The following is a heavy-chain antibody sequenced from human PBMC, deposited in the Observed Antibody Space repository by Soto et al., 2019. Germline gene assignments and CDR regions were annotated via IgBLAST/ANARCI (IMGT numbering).Heavy chain of an antibody. CDR3: ARDLYYSALYWTTVTRGYFDY. Sequence: GGSLRLSCAASGFTFSSYGMHWVRQAPGKGLEWVAVIWYDGSNKYYADSVKGRFTISRDNSKNTLYLQMNSLRAEDTAVYYCARDLYYSALYWTTVTRGYFDYWGQGTLVTVSS. CDR2: IWYDGSNK. D-gene: IGHD4-17*01. CDR1: GFTFSSYG. V-gene: IGHV3-33*01. J-gene: IGHJ4*02.